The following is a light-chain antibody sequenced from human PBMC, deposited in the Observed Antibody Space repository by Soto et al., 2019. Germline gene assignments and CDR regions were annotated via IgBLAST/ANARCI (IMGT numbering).Light chain of an antibody. V-gene: IGKV1-8*01. CDR1: QGISSH. J-gene: IGKJ4*01. Sequence: AIRMTQSLSSFSASTXXXXTXXXXASQGISSHLAWYQVKPGKAPRLLIYTASYLESGVPSRFSGSGSGTDFTLTISSLQSEDFAVYYCQQYFSYPLTFGGGTKVEIK. CDR3: QQYFSYPLT. CDR2: TAS.